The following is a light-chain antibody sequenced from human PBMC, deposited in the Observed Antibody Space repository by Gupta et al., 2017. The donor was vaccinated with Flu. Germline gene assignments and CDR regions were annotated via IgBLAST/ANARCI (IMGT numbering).Light chain of an antibody. J-gene: IGKJ5*01. CDR2: DAS. V-gene: IGKV3-11*01. CDR3: QQRSSWPIT. Sequence: GERAALSCRASQSVSSYLAWYQQKRGQAPRLLMYDASKRATGIPARFSGSGSGTDFTLTISSLEPEDFAVYYCQQRSSWPITFGQGTRLEIK. CDR1: QSVSSY.